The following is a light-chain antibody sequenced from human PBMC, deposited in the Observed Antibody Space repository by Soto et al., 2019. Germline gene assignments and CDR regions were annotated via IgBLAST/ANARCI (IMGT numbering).Light chain of an antibody. CDR1: QSVSSN. Sequence: EIVMTQSPATLSVSPGERATLSCRASQSVSSNLAWYQQKPGQAPRLLIYGASTRATVLPARFSGSGSGTEFTLTISSLQSEDLAVYYCQQYSNWPITFGPGTKVDIK. J-gene: IGKJ3*01. CDR3: QQYSNWPIT. V-gene: IGKV3-15*01. CDR2: GAS.